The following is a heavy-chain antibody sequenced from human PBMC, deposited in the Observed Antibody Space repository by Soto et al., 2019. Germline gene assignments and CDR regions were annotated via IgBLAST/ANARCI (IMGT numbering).Heavy chain of an antibody. D-gene: IGHD3-16*01. CDR2: IYDNGIT. Sequence: QVVLQESGPGLVKPSETLSLTCSVSGRSITSYYWSWVRQPPGKGLEWIGYIYDNGITSQNPSLKGGATMSAARSQNHFPLRLRCVRGGDRAFYYGARTYERIESANKFASGGKEILVTVPS. CDR1: GRSITSYY. J-gene: IGHJ4*02. V-gene: IGHV4-59*12. CDR3: ARTYERIESANKFAS.